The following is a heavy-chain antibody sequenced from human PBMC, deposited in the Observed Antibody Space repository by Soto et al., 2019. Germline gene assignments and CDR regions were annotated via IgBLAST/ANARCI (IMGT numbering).Heavy chain of an antibody. CDR1: GGTFGNLG. CDR3: ARDREDGSGTKYNWFDS. D-gene: IGHD3-10*01. V-gene: IGHV1-69*01. CDR2: TIPIFDTP. J-gene: IGHJ5*01. Sequence: QMQLVQSGAEVKKPGSSVKISCKASGGTFGNLGISWLRQAPGQGLEWMGGTIPIFDTPHYAEKFRDRVTMTADATTRAYLELTSLTSADTATYYCARDREDGSGTKYNWFDSWGQGTLVTVSS.